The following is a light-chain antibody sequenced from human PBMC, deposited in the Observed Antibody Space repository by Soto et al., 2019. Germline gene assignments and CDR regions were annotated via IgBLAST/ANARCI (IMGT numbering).Light chain of an antibody. CDR2: DN. CDR1: SSNIGSNS. CDR3: AAWDASLNGVV. Sequence: QSVLTQPPSASGTPGQRVTISCSGNSSNIGSNSVDWYQQLPGTAPKLLIYDNERPSGVPDRFSGSKSGTSASLAISGLQSEDEADYYCAAWDASLNGVVFGGGTKLTVL. V-gene: IGLV1-44*01. J-gene: IGLJ2*01.